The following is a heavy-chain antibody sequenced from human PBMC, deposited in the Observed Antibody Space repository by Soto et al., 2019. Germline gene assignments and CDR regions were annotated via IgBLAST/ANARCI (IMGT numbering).Heavy chain of an antibody. CDR1: GFTFSSYG. D-gene: IGHD3-10*01. V-gene: IGHV3-33*01. J-gene: IGHJ4*02. CDR2: IWYDGTNK. CDR3: ARAFLRGSAATIDY. Sequence: TGGSLRLSCAVSGFTFSSYGMQWVRQAPGKGLEWVAIIWYDGTNKYYADSVKGRFTISRDNSKSTLDLQMNSLRAEDTAIYYCARAFLRGSAATIDYWGQGSLVTVSS.